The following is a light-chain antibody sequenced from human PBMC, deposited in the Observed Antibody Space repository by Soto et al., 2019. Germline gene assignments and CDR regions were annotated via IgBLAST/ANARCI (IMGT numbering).Light chain of an antibody. V-gene: IGLV4-69*01. CDR1: SGHSSYA. CDR3: QTWVSGLQV. Sequence: QLVLTQSPSASASLGASVKLTCTLSSGHSSYAIAWHQQQPEKGPRYLMKLNSDGSHSKGDGIPDRFSGSSSGAERYLTISSLHSEYEAAYYCQTWVSGLQVFGGGTKLTVL. J-gene: IGLJ2*01. CDR2: LNSDGSH.